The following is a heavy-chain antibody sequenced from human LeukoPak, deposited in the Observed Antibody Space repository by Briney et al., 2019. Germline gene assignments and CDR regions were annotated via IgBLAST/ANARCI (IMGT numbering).Heavy chain of an antibody. Sequence: PGGSLRLSCAAPGFTFSSYEMNWVRQAPGKGLEWVSYISSSGSTIYYADSVKGRFTISRDNAKNSLYLQMNSLRAEDTAVYYCARSFLKYYYDSSGLFDYWGQGTLVTVSS. CDR1: GFTFSSYE. J-gene: IGHJ4*02. D-gene: IGHD3-22*01. CDR3: ARSFLKYYYDSSGLFDY. CDR2: ISSSGSTI. V-gene: IGHV3-48*03.